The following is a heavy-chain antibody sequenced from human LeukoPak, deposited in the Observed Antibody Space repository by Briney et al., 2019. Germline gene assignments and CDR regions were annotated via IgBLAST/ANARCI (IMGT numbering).Heavy chain of an antibody. J-gene: IGHJ4*02. CDR1: GYTFTGYY. V-gene: IGHV1-2*02. D-gene: IGHD6-13*01. CDR2: INPNSGGT. CDR3: ASESSYSSSWSHAGVPSLDY. Sequence: ASVKVSCKASGYTFTGYYMHWVRQAPGQGLEWMGWINPNSGGTNYAQKFQGRVTLTRDTSISTAYMELSRLRSDDTAVYYCASESSYSSSWSHAGVPSLDYWGQGTLVTVSS.